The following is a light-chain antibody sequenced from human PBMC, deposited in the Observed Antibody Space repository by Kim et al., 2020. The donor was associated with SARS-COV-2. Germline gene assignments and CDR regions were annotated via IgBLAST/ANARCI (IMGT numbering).Light chain of an antibody. CDR3: SEYTSSSTRV. J-gene: IGLJ3*02. CDR2: DVS. V-gene: IGLV2-14*03. Sequence: GQSFTISCTGTSSDVGGYNYVSWYQQHPGKAPKLMIYDVSNRLSGVSNRVCGSKSGNTASLTISGLQTEDEADYYCSEYTSSSTRVFGGGTKLTVL. CDR1: SSDVGGYNY.